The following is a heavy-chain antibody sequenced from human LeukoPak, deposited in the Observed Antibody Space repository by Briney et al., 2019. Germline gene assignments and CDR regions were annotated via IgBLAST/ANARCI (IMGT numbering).Heavy chain of an antibody. Sequence: GGSLRLSCEASGFIYRDLTMAWVRQAPGKGLEWVSSISSSSSNILYADSVKGRFIISRDNAKNSVFLQLNSLRVEGAAMYYCVRDAYCGGDCYPPSGTEYCQHWGQGTLVAVSS. CDR3: VRDAYCGGDCYPPSGTEYCQH. V-gene: IGHV3-21*06. J-gene: IGHJ1*01. D-gene: IGHD2-21*02. CDR1: GFIYRDLT. CDR2: ISSSSSNI.